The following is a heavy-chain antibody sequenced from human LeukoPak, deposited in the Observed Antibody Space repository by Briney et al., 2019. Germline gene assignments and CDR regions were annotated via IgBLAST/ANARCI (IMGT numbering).Heavy chain of an antibody. J-gene: IGHJ6*02. CDR2: IYYSGST. CDR1: GGSISSYY. Sequence: PSETLSLTCTVSGGSISSYYWSWIRQPPGKGLEWIGYIYYSGSTNYNPSLKSRVTISVDTSKNQFSLKLSSVTAADTAVYYCAREQQPDSYYDFWSGLPHENSAPGDVWGQGTTVTVSS. CDR3: AREQQPDSYYDFWSGLPHENSAPGDV. V-gene: IGHV4-59*12. D-gene: IGHD3-3*01.